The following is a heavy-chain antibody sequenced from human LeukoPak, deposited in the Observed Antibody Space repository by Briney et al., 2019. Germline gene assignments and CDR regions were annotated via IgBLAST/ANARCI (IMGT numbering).Heavy chain of an antibody. CDR2: IYHSGST. V-gene: IGHV4-30-2*01. CDR3: ARSIVVVPAAAYYFDY. Sequence: SQTLSLTCAVSGGSISSGGYSWSWIRQPPGKGLEWIGYIYHSGSTYYNPSLKSRVTISVDRSKNQFSLKLSSVTAADTAVYYCARSIVVVPAAAYYFDYWGQGTLVTVSS. CDR1: GGSISSGGYS. D-gene: IGHD2-2*01. J-gene: IGHJ4*02.